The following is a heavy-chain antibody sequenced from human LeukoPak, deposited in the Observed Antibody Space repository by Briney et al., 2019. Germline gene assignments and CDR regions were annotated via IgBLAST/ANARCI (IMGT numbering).Heavy chain of an antibody. V-gene: IGHV4-39*01. D-gene: IGHD6-6*01. Sequence: GSLRLSCSVSGGSISSSSYYWGWIRQPPGKGLEWIGSIYYSESTYYNPSLKSRVTISVDTSKNQFSLKLSSVAAADTAVYYCARQRQQLGPVDYWGQGTLVTVSS. CDR3: ARQRQQLGPVDY. CDR1: GGSISSSSYY. CDR2: IYYSEST. J-gene: IGHJ4*02.